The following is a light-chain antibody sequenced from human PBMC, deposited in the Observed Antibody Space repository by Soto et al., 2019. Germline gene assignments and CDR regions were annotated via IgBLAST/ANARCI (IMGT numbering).Light chain of an antibody. J-gene: IGLJ1*01. CDR1: RSDVDDYRY. V-gene: IGLV2-11*01. CDR3: CSYVTTPEI. CDR2: DGT. Sequence: QSLLAQPRSVSGSPGPLLTISCTGTRSDVDDYRYVSWYQQYPGKAPKLVIYDGTKRPSGVPDRFSGSNSGNTASLTISGLQAEDEADYYCCSYVTTPEIFGTGTKVTVL.